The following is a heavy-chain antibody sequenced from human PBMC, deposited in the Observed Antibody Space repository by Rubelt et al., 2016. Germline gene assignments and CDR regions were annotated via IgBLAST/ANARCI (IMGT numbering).Heavy chain of an antibody. CDR2: IYYTGNN. D-gene: IGHD3-22*01. V-gene: IGHV4-39*01. CDR1: DFSQTNSIFY. CDR3: ARLHSPITMIVSAGGY. J-gene: IGHJ4*02. Sequence: QLQLQESGPGLVKPSESLSLTCSVSDFSQTNSIFYWGWIRQAPGKGLEWIGTIYYTGNNWYNPSLKGRFTMSVDRPNSQVSLKLSSVTAADTAVYYCARLHSPITMIVSAGGYWGQGTLVTVSS.